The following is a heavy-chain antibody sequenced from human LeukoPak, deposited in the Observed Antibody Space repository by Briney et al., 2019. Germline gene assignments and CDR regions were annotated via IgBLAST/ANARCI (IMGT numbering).Heavy chain of an antibody. J-gene: IGHJ6*03. CDR2: ISTSGST. CDR1: GGSISSGKYY. V-gene: IGHV4-61*02. CDR3: ARDHSTPNAGYMDV. Sequence: SETLSLTCIVSGGSISSGKYYWCWIRQTAGKGLEWIGRISTSGSTNYNPSFKSRVTISADTSQNQFSLKVASVTAADTAVYYCARDHSTPNAGYMDVWGKGTTVTVSS. D-gene: IGHD2-8*01.